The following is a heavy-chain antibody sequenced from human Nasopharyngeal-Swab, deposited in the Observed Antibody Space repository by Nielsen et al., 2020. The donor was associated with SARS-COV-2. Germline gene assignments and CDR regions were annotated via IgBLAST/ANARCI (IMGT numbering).Heavy chain of an antibody. CDR1: GFTFSSYA. Sequence: GGSLRLSCAASGFTFSSYAMHWVRQAPGKGLEWVAVISYDGSNKYYADSVKGRFTISRDNSKNTLYLQMNSLRAEDTAVYYCARDTPPYDFWSGWQPSFDYWGQGTLVTVSS. CDR3: ARDTPPYDFWSGWQPSFDY. D-gene: IGHD3-3*01. CDR2: ISYDGSNK. J-gene: IGHJ4*02. V-gene: IGHV3-30-3*01.